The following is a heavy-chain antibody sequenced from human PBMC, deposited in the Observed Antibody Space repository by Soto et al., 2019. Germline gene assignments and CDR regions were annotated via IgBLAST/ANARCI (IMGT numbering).Heavy chain of an antibody. J-gene: IGHJ4*02. V-gene: IGHV3-15*01. Sequence: EVQLVDSGGGLVKPGGSLTLSCAASGFTFTNAWMSWVRQAPGKGLEWVGRIKTKTDGEATDYAAPVKGRFTISRDDSKNTMYLQMNSLQIEDTAVYYCTVHILVVTSIHNYFNYWGQGTLVTVSS. CDR3: TVHILVVTSIHNYFNY. CDR2: IKTKTDGEAT. D-gene: IGHD2-21*02. CDR1: GFTFTNAW.